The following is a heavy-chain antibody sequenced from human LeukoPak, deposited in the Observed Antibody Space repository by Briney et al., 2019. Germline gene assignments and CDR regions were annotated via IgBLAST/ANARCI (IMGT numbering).Heavy chain of an antibody. J-gene: IGHJ4*02. V-gene: IGHV6-1*01. CDR2: THYSSKWYN. Sequence: SQTLSLTCGVSGDTVSNNSAAWHWIRQSPSRGFEWLGRTHYSSKWYNDYAVSVKSRMTMTSDTSKNQFSRHLTSVTPDDSAVYYCARGGRDHFDSQNFSTHWGQGSLVTVSS. CDR1: GDTVSNNSAA. CDR3: ARGGRDHFDSQNFSTH. D-gene: IGHD3-22*01.